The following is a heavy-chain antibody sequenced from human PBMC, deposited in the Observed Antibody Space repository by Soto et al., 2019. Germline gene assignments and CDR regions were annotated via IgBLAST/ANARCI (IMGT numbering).Heavy chain of an antibody. CDR3: ARALGAQIVAY. D-gene: IGHD1-26*01. CDR2: ISAYNGNT. CDR1: GYTFTSYG. V-gene: IGHV1-18*01. Sequence: QVQLVLSGAEVRKPGASVKVSCKASGYTFTSYGISWVRQAPGQGLEWRGWISAYNGNTKYAQKLQGRVSMTTATATSTAYMELRSLRSDDTAVYYCARALGAQIVAYWGQGTLVTVSS. J-gene: IGHJ4*02.